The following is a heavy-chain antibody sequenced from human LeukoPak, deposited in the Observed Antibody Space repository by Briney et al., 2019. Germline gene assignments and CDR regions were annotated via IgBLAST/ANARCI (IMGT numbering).Heavy chain of an antibody. Sequence: SETLSLTCTVSGVSISSSNSYWGWIRQPPGKGLEWIGSIYYSGNTYYNASLKSQVSISIDTSKNQFSLRLTSVTAADTAVYYCARHDEYSSNHVGLDYWGQGTLVTVSS. J-gene: IGHJ4*02. D-gene: IGHD6-13*01. V-gene: IGHV4-39*01. CDR3: ARHDEYSSNHVGLDY. CDR1: GVSISSSNSY. CDR2: IYYSGNT.